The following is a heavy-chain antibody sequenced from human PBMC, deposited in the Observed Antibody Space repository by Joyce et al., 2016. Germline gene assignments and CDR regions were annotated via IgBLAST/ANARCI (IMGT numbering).Heavy chain of an antibody. J-gene: IGHJ4*02. CDR1: GFIVSSYY. V-gene: IGHV3-53*01. D-gene: IGHD5-12*01. CDR2: IYSGGTP. Sequence: EVQLVESGGGLIQSGGSLRLSCGASGFIVSSYYMTWVRQAPGKGLEWVSLIYSGGTPDYADSVKRRFTISRDNSKNTVYLQMSSLRAEDTAVYYCARSSSDYDSIFNNWGQGTLVTVSS. CDR3: ARSSSDYDSIFNN.